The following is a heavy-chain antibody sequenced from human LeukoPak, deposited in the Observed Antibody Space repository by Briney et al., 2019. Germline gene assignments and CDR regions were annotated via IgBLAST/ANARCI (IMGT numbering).Heavy chain of an antibody. J-gene: IGHJ5*02. V-gene: IGHV4-59*01. CDR3: ARLQYHFDNSGHAKWFDP. D-gene: IGHD3-22*01. Sequence: PSETLSLTCTVSGGSISTYYWSWIRQPPGKGLEWIGYIYYTGVTKCNPSLKSRLTISVDTSKNQFSLNLSSVTAADTAVYCCARLQYHFDNSGHAKWFDPWGQGTLVTVSS. CDR1: GGSISTYY. CDR2: IYYTGVT.